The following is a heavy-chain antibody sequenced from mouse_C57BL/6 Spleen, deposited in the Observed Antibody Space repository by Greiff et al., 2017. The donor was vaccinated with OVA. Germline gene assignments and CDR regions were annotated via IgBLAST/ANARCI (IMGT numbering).Heavy chain of an antibody. J-gene: IGHJ1*03. CDR1: GYTFTSYW. Sequence: QVQLQQPGAELVRPGSSVKLSCKASGYTFTSYWMHWVKQRPIQGLEWIGNIDPSDSETHYNQKFKDKATLTVDKSSSTAYMQLSSLTSEDSAVYYCARPFSYGSSYGYFDVWGTGTTVTVSS. D-gene: IGHD1-1*01. V-gene: IGHV1-52*01. CDR2: IDPSDSET. CDR3: ARPFSYGSSYGYFDV.